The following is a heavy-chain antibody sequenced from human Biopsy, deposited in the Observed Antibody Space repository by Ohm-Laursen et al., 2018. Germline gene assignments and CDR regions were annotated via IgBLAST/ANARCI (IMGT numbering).Heavy chain of an antibody. J-gene: IGHJ6*02. CDR1: GFTFSNYA. V-gene: IGHV3-23*01. D-gene: IGHD3-10*01. Sequence: SLRLSCTASGFTFSNYAMTWVRQAPGKGLEWVSAISDIGSSTFCSDSVKGRFTISRDNSKKTLYLQMNSLRAEDTAIYYCARSRGSSGIATIYYYGMDVWGQGTTVTVSS. CDR3: ARSRGSSGIATIYYYGMDV. CDR2: ISDIGSST.